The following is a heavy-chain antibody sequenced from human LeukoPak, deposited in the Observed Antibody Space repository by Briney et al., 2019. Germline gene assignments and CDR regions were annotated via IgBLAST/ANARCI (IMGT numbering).Heavy chain of an antibody. CDR2: INHSGST. V-gene: IGHV4-34*01. CDR3: ARGPTVVTQRYFDY. CDR1: GGSFSGYY. J-gene: IGHJ4*02. Sequence: SETLSLTCAVYGGSFSGYYWSWIRQPPGKGLEWIGEINHSGSTNYNPSLKSRVTISVDTSKNQFSLKLSSVTAADTAVYYCARGPTVVTQRYFDYWGQGTLVTVPS. D-gene: IGHD4-23*01.